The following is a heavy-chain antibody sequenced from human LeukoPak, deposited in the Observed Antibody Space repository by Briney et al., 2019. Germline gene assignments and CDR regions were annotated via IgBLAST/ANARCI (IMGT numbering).Heavy chain of an antibody. D-gene: IGHD3-10*01. Sequence: EASVKVSCKASGYTFTGYYMHWVRQAPGQGREWMGWINPNSGGTNYAQKFQGRVTMTRDTSISTAYMELSRLRSDDTAVYYCARGGYYYGSGSYHFDYWGQGTLVTVSS. CDR1: GYTFTGYY. CDR3: ARGGYYYGSGSYHFDY. CDR2: INPNSGGT. V-gene: IGHV1-2*02. J-gene: IGHJ4*02.